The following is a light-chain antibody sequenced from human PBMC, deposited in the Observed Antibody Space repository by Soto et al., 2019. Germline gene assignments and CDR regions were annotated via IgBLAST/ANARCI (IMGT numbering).Light chain of an antibody. V-gene: IGKV3-11*01. CDR2: DAS. J-gene: IGKJ5*01. CDR3: QQRSNWNT. CDR1: QSGSRY. Sequence: IVLTQSPATLSLSPVERATLSSRASQSGSRYLACCQQKPGQAPRHLIYDASYRATGIPARLSGSGSGTDFTLTISSLEPEDFAVYYCQQRSNWNTFGQGTRLEIK.